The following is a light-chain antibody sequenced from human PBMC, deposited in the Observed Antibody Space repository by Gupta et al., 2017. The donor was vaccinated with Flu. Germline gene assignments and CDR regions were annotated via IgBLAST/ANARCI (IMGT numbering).Light chain of an antibody. Sequence: EVVLTQSPGTLSLSPGERATLSCRASQSVSNNYLAWYQEKPGQAPRLLIYGASGRATGIPDRFSGSGSGTDFTLTISSLESEDFAVYYCQQDCSSPLTFGGGTKMDIK. CDR2: GAS. V-gene: IGKV3-20*01. CDR1: QSVSNNY. J-gene: IGKJ4*01. CDR3: QQDCSSPLT.